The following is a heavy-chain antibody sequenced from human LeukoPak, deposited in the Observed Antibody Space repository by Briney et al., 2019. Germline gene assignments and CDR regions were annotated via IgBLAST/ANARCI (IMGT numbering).Heavy chain of an antibody. D-gene: IGHD2-2*01. J-gene: IGHJ6*02. CDR2: INPNSGGT. CDR1: GYTFTGYY. Sequence: ASVKVSCKASGYTFTGYYMHWVRPAPGQGLEWMGWINPNSGGTNYAQKFQGRVTMTRDTSISTAYMELSRLRSDDTAVYYCARKKVVPAANYYYYGMDVWGQGTTVTVSS. CDR3: ARKKVVPAANYYYYGMDV. V-gene: IGHV1-2*02.